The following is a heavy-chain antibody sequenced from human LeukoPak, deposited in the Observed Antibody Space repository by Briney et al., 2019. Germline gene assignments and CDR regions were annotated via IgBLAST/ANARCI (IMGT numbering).Heavy chain of an antibody. CDR3: ARVQDWNPPGIYYYYGMDV. V-gene: IGHV4-59*01. CDR1: GGSISSYY. CDR2: IYYSGST. Sequence: SETLSLTCTVSGGSISSYYWSWVRQPPGKGLEWIGYIYYSGSTNYNPSLKSRVTISVDTSKNQFSLKLSSVTAADTAVYYCARVQDWNPPGIYYYYGMDVWGQGTTVTVSS. D-gene: IGHD1-1*01. J-gene: IGHJ6*02.